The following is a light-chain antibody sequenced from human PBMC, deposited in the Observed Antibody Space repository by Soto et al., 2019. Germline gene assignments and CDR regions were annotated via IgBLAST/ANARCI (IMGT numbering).Light chain of an antibody. V-gene: IGLV1-44*01. Sequence: QSVLTQPPSVSGTPGQRVTISCSGSSSNIRSHLVNWYQQVPGTAPRLLIYTNNQRPSGVPDRFSDSKSGTSASLAISGLQSEDEAHYYCATWDASLQSWVFGGGTKVTVL. J-gene: IGLJ3*02. CDR3: ATWDASLQSWV. CDR1: SSNIRSHL. CDR2: TNN.